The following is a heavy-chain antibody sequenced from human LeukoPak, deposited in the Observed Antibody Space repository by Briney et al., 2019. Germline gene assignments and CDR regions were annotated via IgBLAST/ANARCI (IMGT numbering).Heavy chain of an antibody. D-gene: IGHD4-17*01. V-gene: IGHV1-2*02. CDR2: INPSSGGT. CDR3: ARAMYGDYRDFDY. J-gene: IGHJ4*02. Sequence: ASVKVSCKASGYTFTGYYMHWVRQAPGQGLEWMGWINPSSGGTNYAQKFQGRVTMTRDTSISTAYMELSRLRSDDTAVYYCARAMYGDYRDFDYWGQGTLVTVSS. CDR1: GYTFTGYY.